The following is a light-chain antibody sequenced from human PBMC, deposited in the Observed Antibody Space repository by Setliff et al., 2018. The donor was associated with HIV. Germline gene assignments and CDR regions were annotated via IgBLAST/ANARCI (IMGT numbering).Light chain of an antibody. J-gene: IGLJ1*01. V-gene: IGLV1-44*01. CDR2: KSD. CDR3: ATWDASVDGFV. Sequence: LTQPPSASGAPGQRVTISCSGSSANIGSDSVNWYQQLPTTAPKVLIYKSDQRPSGVPDRFSGSKSGTSASLAISGLQSEDEADYYCATWDASVDGFVFGTGTKVTVL. CDR1: SANIGSDS.